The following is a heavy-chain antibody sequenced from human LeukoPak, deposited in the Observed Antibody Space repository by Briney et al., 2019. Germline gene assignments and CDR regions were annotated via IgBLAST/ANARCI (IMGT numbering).Heavy chain of an antibody. Sequence: GASVKVSCKASGYTFTSYYMHWVRQAPGQGLEWMGIINPSGGSTSYAQKFQGRVTMTRDTSTSTVYMELSSLRSEDTAVYYCARPYSYGSGSYRYYYYGMDVWGQGTTVTVSS. D-gene: IGHD3-10*01. V-gene: IGHV1-46*01. CDR1: GYTFTSYY. CDR2: INPSGGST. CDR3: ARPYSYGSGSYRYYYYGMDV. J-gene: IGHJ6*02.